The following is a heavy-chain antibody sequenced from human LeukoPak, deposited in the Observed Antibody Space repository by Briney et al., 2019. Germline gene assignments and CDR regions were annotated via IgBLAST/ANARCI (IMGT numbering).Heavy chain of an antibody. CDR3: ARVTEWELLPDFDY. CDR1: GYTFTSYG. J-gene: IGHJ4*02. V-gene: IGHV1-18*01. D-gene: IGHD1-26*01. CDR2: NSAYNGNT. Sequence: GASVKVSCKASGYTFTSYGISWVRQAPGQGLEWMGCNSAYNGNTNYAQKLQGRVTMTTDTATSTAYMELRSLRSDDTAVYYCARVTEWELLPDFDYWGQGTLVIVSS.